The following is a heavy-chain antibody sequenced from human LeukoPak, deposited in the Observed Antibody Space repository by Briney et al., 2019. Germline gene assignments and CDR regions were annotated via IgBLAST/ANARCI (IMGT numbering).Heavy chain of an antibody. Sequence: GGSLRPSYAASGFMVDNHGMHWVRQAPGKGLEWVAVICFDGSDTRYADSVKGRFTISRDDSKNTVYLQMNSLRVEDTAVYYCRRGNFPNCFGDCLLLWRQGTLVTVSS. J-gene: IGHJ4*02. CDR3: RRGNFPNCFGDCLLL. CDR1: GFMVDNHG. V-gene: IGHV3-33*01. D-gene: IGHD2-21*02. CDR2: ICFDGSDT.